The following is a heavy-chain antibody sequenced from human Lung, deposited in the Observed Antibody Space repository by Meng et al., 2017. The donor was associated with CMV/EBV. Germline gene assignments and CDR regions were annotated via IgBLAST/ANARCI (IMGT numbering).Heavy chain of an antibody. CDR3: ARGNYYYGLDV. J-gene: IGHJ6*02. Sequence: ESLKISCTISGGSFSSYYCSWIRQSPGKGLEWIGYVYYSGTTNYNPSFKSRIYISIDTSKNQFSLELSSVTAADTAVYYCARGNYYYGLDVWGQGTTVTFSS. CDR2: VYYSGTT. CDR1: GGSFSSYY. V-gene: IGHV4-59*01.